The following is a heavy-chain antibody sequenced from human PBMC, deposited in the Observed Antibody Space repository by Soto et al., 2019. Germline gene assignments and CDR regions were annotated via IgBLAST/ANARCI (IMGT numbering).Heavy chain of an antibody. CDR2: INAGNGNT. D-gene: IGHD2-2*01. CDR1: GYTFTSYA. Sequence: ASVKVSCKASGYTFTSYARHWVRQAPGQRLEWMGWINAGNGNTKYSQKFQGRVTITRDTSASTAYMELSSLRSEDTAVYYCARDVLVPAARPSCGMDVWGQGTTVTSP. CDR3: ARDVLVPAARPSCGMDV. J-gene: IGHJ6*02. V-gene: IGHV1-3*01.